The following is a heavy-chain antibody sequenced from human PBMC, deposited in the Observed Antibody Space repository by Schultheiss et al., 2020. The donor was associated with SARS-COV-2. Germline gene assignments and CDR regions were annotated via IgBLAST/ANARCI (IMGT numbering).Heavy chain of an antibody. D-gene: IGHD3-10*01. CDR2: ISYDGSNK. J-gene: IGHJ4*02. Sequence: GGSLRLSCAASGFAFSYFGIHWVRQAPGKGLEWVAVISYDGSNKYYADFVKGRFTISRDNSKNTLYLQMNSLRTEDTTVYYCAKDYYGSGTYPDYWGQGTVVTVSS. CDR1: GFAFSYFG. V-gene: IGHV3-30*18. CDR3: AKDYYGSGTYPDY.